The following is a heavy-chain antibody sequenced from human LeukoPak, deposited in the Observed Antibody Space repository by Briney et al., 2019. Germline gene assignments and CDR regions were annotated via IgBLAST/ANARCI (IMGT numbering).Heavy chain of an antibody. CDR1: AGSISNNY. D-gene: IGHD3-22*01. V-gene: IGHV4-4*07. Sequence: PSETLSLTCTVSAGSISNNYWSWIRQSAGKGLEWIGRIYTSGSTNYNPSLKSRVTISVDKSKKQFSLKLSSVTAADTAVYYCARGYYYDSLYAFNIWGQGTMVTVSS. J-gene: IGHJ3*02. CDR3: ARGYYYDSLYAFNI. CDR2: IYTSGST.